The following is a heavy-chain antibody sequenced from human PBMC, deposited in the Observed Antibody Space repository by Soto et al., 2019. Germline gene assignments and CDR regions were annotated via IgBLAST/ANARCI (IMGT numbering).Heavy chain of an antibody. CDR2: SSAHNGDT. Sequence: QVQLVQSEAEVKKPGASLKVSCRASGYNFANYGISWVRQAPGQGLECMGCSSAHNGDTKYAQKGTGRITTTTDTATSTAYIEMWSLRSDDTAVYYCARDAAYNDFWGGVMELYSYNMAVWGQGATVTV. J-gene: IGHJ6*02. CDR1: GYNFANYG. CDR3: ARDAAYNDFWGGVMELYSYNMAV. V-gene: IGHV1-18*01. D-gene: IGHD3-3*01.